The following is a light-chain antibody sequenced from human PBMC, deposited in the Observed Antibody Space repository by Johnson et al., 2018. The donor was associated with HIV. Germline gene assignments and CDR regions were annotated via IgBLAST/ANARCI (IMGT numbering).Light chain of an antibody. J-gene: IGLJ1*01. V-gene: IGLV1-51*02. CDR1: SSNIGSNY. CDR3: GTWDSSLSAYA. Sequence: QSVLTQPPSVSAAPGQKVTISCSGSSSNIGSNYVSWYQQLPGTAPRLLIYENNKRPSGIPDRFSGSKSGTSATLGITGLQTGDEADYYCGTWDSSLSAYAFGTGTKVTVL. CDR2: ENN.